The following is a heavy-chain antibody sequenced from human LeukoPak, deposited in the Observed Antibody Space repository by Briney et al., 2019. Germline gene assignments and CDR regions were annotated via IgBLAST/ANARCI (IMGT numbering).Heavy chain of an antibody. CDR2: IYYSGST. Sequence: SETLSLTCTVSGGSISRYYWSWIRQPPGKGLEWIGYIYYSGSTNYNPSLKSRVTISVDTSKNHFSLRLSSVTAADTAVYYCARHEGYCSGGSCSRWEYWFDPWGQGTLVTVSS. V-gene: IGHV4-59*08. D-gene: IGHD2-15*01. J-gene: IGHJ5*01. CDR1: GGSISRYY. CDR3: ARHEGYCSGGSCSRWEYWFDP.